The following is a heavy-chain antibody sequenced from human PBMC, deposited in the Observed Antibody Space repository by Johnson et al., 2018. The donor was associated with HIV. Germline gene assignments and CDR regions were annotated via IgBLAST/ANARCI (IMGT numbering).Heavy chain of an antibody. CDR1: GFTFSSYA. Sequence: VQLVESGGGLVQPGRSLRLSCAASGFTFSSYAMHWVRQAPGKGLEWVAVISYDGSNKYYADSVKGRFTISRDNSKNTLYLQMNSLRAEDTAVYYCARSGYGSGSTHDAFDIWGQGTMVTVSS. CDR3: ARSGYGSGSTHDAFDI. CDR2: ISYDGSNK. D-gene: IGHD3-10*01. V-gene: IGHV3-30*14. J-gene: IGHJ3*02.